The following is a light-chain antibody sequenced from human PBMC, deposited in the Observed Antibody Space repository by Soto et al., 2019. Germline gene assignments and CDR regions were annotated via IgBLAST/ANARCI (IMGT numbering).Light chain of an antibody. CDR3: QQYNNWPWT. J-gene: IGKJ1*01. CDR1: QSVSSN. CDR2: GAS. Sequence: EIVMTQSPATLSVSPGERATLSCRASQSVSSNLAWYQQKPGQAPRLLIYGASTRATGMPASFSGSGSGTEFKLTISSLQSEDFAVYYCQQYNNWPWTFGQGTKVEIK. V-gene: IGKV3-15*01.